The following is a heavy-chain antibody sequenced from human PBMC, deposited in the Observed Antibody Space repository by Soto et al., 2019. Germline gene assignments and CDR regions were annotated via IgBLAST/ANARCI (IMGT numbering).Heavy chain of an antibody. J-gene: IGHJ4*02. D-gene: IGHD6-13*01. V-gene: IGHV1-69*01. Sequence: QVQLVQSGAEVKKPGSSVKVSCKASGGTFSSYAISWVRQAPGQGLEWLGGIIPIFGTANYAQKFQGRVTITADESTSTAYMELSSLRSEDTAVYYCARSLSHSYSSSWYYFDYWGQGTLVTVSS. CDR2: IIPIFGTA. CDR1: GGTFSSYA. CDR3: ARSLSHSYSSSWYYFDY.